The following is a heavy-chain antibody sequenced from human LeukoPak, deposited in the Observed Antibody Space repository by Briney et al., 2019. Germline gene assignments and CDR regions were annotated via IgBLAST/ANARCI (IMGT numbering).Heavy chain of an antibody. D-gene: IGHD2-2*01. V-gene: IGHV1-18*01. Sequence: VSVKVSCKASGYTFTSYGISWVRQAPGQGLEWMGWISAYNGNTNYAQKLQGRVTMTTDTFTSTAYMGLRSLRSDDTAVYYCVLEFQLLGDYWGQGTLVTPSA. J-gene: IGHJ4*02. CDR3: VLEFQLLGDY. CDR2: ISAYNGNT. CDR1: GYTFTSYG.